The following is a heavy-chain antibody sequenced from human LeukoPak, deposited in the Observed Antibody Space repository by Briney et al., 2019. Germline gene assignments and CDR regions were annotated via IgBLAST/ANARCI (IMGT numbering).Heavy chain of an antibody. CDR1: GYTFTNYD. CDR3: ASLAVVPAAILFGYYGMDV. Sequence: ASVKVSCKASGYTFTNYDFNWMRQATGQGLEWMGRINPNSGGTNYAQKFQGRVTMTRDTSISTAYMELSRLRSDDTAVYYCASLAVVPAAILFGYYGMDVWGQGTTVTVSS. D-gene: IGHD2-2*01. V-gene: IGHV1-2*06. CDR2: INPNSGGT. J-gene: IGHJ6*02.